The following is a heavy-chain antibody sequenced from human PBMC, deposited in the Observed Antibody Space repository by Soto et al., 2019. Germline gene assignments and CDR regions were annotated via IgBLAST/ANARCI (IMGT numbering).Heavy chain of an antibody. J-gene: IGHJ4*02. CDR2: IYYSGST. CDR1: GGSISSYY. Sequence: SETLSLTCTVSGGSISSYYWSWIRQPPGKGLEWIGYIYYSGSTNYNPSLKSRVTISVNMSKNQFSLKLSSVTAADTAVYYCASRYGSSFDYWGQGTPVTVSS. D-gene: IGHD3-16*01. CDR3: ASRYGSSFDY. V-gene: IGHV4-59*08.